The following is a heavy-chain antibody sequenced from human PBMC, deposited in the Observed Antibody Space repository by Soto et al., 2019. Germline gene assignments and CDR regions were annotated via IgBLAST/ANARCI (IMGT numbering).Heavy chain of an antibody. D-gene: IGHD6-19*01. V-gene: IGHV4-59*01. CDR3: ARDGGSGWYPTIGYFDY. Sequence: SETLSLTCTVSGGSISSYYWSWIRQPPGKGLEWIGYIYYSGSTNYNPSLKSRVTISVDTSKNQFSLKLSSVTAADTAVYYCARDGGSGWYPTIGYFDYWGQGTLVTVSS. CDR1: GGSISSYY. J-gene: IGHJ4*02. CDR2: IYYSGST.